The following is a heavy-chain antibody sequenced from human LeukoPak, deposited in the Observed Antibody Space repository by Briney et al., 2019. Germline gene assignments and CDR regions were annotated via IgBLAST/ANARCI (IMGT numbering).Heavy chain of an antibody. CDR2: MNPNSGNT. J-gene: IGHJ4*02. D-gene: IGHD3-10*01. CDR3: ARLGMRFGGPPGDY. V-gene: IGHV1-8*01. Sequence: GASVKVSCKASGYTFTSYDINWVRQATGQGLEWMGWMNPNSGNTGYAQKFQCRVTMTRNTSISTAYMELRSLRSEATAVYYCARLGMRFGGPPGDYWGQGTLVTVSS. CDR1: GYTFTSYD.